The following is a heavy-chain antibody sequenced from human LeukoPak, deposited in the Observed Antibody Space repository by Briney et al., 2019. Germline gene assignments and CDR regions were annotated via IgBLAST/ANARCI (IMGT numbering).Heavy chain of an antibody. CDR1: GFTFSSYW. D-gene: IGHD3-3*01. CDR3: AKVRSITIFGVLRS. J-gene: IGHJ4*02. CDR2: ISGSGGST. V-gene: IGHV3-23*01. Sequence: PGGSLRLSCAASGFTFSSYWMSWVRQAPGKGLEWVSAISGSGGSTYYADSVKGRFTISRDNSKNTLYLQMNSLRAEDTAVYYCAKVRSITIFGVLRSWGQGTLVTVSS.